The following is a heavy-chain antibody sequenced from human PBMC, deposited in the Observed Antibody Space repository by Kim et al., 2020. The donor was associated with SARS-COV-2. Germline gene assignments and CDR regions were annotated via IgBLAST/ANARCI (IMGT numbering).Heavy chain of an antibody. V-gene: IGHV4-59*01. J-gene: IGHJ2*01. CDR2: IYNSGST. CDR1: GCSISSYY. Sequence: SETLSLTCTVSGCSISSYYWSWIRQPPGKGLEWIGYIYNSGSTNYNPASMMRVIITLDTSKNQFSFKLISVTAADPTADYCARAPYSGHRARTTLVYF. D-gene: IGHD4-4*01. CDR3: ARAPYSGHRARTTLVYF.